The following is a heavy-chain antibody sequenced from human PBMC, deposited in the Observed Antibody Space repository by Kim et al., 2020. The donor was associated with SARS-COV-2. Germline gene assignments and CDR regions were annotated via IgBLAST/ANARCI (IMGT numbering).Heavy chain of an antibody. V-gene: IGHV4-39*01. CDR3: ARPLLGAFDI. CDR1: GGSISSSSYY. D-gene: IGHD3-16*01. J-gene: IGHJ3*02. Sequence: SQTLSLTCTVSGGSISSSSYYWGWIRQPPGKGLEWIGSIYYSGSTYYNPSPKSRVTISVDTSKNQFSLKLSSVTAADTAVYYCARPLLGAFDIWGQRTMVTVSS. CDR2: IYYSGST.